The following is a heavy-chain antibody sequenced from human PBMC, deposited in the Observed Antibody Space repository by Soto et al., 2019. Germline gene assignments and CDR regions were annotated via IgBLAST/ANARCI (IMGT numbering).Heavy chain of an antibody. CDR3: ARRASSSVTTPYGMDV. CDR1: GYSFSLYW. V-gene: IGHV5-51*01. CDR2: IYPGDSDT. J-gene: IGHJ6*02. D-gene: IGHD6-6*01. Sequence: GESLNISCRGSGYSFSLYWIAWVRQMPGKGLEWMGIIYPGDSDTRYSPSFQGQVTISADKSVSTAYLQWSSLKASDTAMYYCARRASSSVTTPYGMDVWGQGATVT.